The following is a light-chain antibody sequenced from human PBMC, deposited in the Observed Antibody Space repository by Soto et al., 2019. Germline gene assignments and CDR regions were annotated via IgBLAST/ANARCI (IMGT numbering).Light chain of an antibody. V-gene: IGLV2-14*01. CDR1: TSDVGGYSY. CDR3: SSYTSSSPYV. J-gene: IGLJ1*01. Sequence: QSALTQPASVSGSPGQSITISCTGTTSDVGGYSYVSWYQHHPGKAPKLLIYEVTNRPSGVSDRFSGSKSDNTASLTISGLQAEDEADYYCSSYTSSSPYVFGSGTKLTVL. CDR2: EVT.